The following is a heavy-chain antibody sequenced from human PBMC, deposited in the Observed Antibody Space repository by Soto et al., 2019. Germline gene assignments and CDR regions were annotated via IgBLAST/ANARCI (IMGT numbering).Heavy chain of an antibody. D-gene: IGHD3-10*01. V-gene: IGHV4-31*02. J-gene: IGHJ6*02. CDR2: IYYSGNT. CDR3: ARDKREWFGELPLYGIVV. Sequence: SQARSDRWTVTDGMTRTGAHYWCCVLQDTGKGLEWIGYIYYSGNTYYNPSLKSRVTITVDTSKNQFSLKLRSVTAADTAVYYCARDKREWFGELPLYGIVVWCQRTTVTVSS. CDR1: DGMTRTGAHY.